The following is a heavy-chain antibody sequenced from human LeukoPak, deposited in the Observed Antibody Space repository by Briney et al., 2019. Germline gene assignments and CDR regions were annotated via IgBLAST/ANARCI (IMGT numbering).Heavy chain of an antibody. J-gene: IGHJ3*02. D-gene: IGHD2-8*02. CDR2: IYGGGIT. V-gene: IGHV3-53*01. Sequence: GSLPLSCAVSGFTVSSNYMSWVRQAPGKGLEWVSVIYGGGITNYADSVRGRFTIPRDNSKNTLYLQMNSLRAEDTAVYYCAREDPGHWSRRTFDIWGQGTMVSLSS. CDR1: GFTVSSNY. CDR3: AREDPGHWSRRTFDI.